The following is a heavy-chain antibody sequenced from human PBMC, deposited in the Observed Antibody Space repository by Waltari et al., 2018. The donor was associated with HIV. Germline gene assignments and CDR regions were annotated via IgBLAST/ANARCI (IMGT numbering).Heavy chain of an antibody. CDR3: AIGSGLKVTLDWYFDV. J-gene: IGHJ2*01. CDR2: IYYSGTT. V-gene: IGHV4-59*11. Sequence: QVELQESGPGLVKPSETLSLTCTVSDGSMSNHYWSWSRQSPGKGLEWIGYIYYSGTTNYNHSLRSRVTVSVDTSKKQFSLKLTSVTAADTAVYFCAIGSGLKVTLDWYFDVWGRGTLVTVSS. CDR1: DGSMSNHY.